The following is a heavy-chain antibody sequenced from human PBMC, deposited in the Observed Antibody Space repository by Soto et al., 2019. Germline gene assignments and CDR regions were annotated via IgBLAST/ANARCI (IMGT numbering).Heavy chain of an antibody. Sequence: GGSLRLSCGASGFTFSNYWMHWVRQAPGEGLVWVSRISGDGRFTRFADSVKGRFTISRDNAKNTLHLQMDSLRVEGTAVYYCARVGGGWGYFDYWGQGALVTVSS. V-gene: IGHV3-74*01. CDR3: ARVGGGWGYFDY. CDR1: GFTFSNYW. D-gene: IGHD2-21*01. J-gene: IGHJ4*02. CDR2: ISGDGRFT.